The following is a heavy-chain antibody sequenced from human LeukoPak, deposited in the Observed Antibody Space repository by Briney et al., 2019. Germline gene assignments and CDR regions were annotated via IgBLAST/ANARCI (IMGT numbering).Heavy chain of an antibody. CDR1: GFTFSSYG. D-gene: IGHD1-26*01. CDR3: AKIGSYSVLGAYYFDS. J-gene: IGHJ4*02. V-gene: IGHV3-33*06. CDR2: IWYDGSNK. Sequence: SGRSLRLSCAASGFTFSSYGMYWVRQAPGKGLEWVAVIWYDGSNKYYADSVKGRFTISRDNSKSTLYLQMNSLRAEDTAVYYCAKIGSYSVLGAYYFDSWGQGTLVTVSS.